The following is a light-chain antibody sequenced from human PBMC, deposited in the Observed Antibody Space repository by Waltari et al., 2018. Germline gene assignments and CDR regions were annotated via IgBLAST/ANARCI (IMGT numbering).Light chain of an antibody. CDR1: SLDAGASNS. CDR3: SSESSAKVVL. V-gene: IGLV2-14*03. Sequence: QSALPQPASVSGFPGQSVTISCPGTSLDAGASNSVSWYQDHPGQGPKVIIYDVSDRPSGVSARFSGSKSGNTASLTISGLQAEDEADYYCSSESSAKVVLFGGGTKVTVL. CDR2: DVS. J-gene: IGLJ3*02.